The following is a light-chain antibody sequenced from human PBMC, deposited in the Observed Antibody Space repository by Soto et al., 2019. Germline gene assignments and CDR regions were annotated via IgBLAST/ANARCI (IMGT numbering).Light chain of an antibody. J-gene: IGLJ1*01. Sequence: LTQPASVSGSPGQSITISCTGTSSDVGGYNFVSWYQQHPGKAPKLIIYEVTSRPSGVSNRFSGSKSGNTASLTISGLQAEDEADYYCNSYTTSSTLVFGTGTKVTVL. V-gene: IGLV2-14*03. CDR1: SSDVGGYNF. CDR3: NSYTTSSTLV. CDR2: EVT.